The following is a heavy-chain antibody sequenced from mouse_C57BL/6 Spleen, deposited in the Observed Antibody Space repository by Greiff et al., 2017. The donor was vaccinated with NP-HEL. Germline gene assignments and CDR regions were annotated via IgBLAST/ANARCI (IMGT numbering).Heavy chain of an antibody. CDR2: IDPSDSET. Sequence: QVQLQQPGAELVRPGSSVKLSCKASGYTFTSYWMHWVKQRPIQGLEWIGNIDPSDSETHYIQKFKDKATLTVDKSSSTAYMQLSSLTSEDSAVYYCARKAYYSNYWYFDVWGTGTTVTVSS. J-gene: IGHJ1*03. D-gene: IGHD2-5*01. V-gene: IGHV1-52*01. CDR1: GYTFTSYW. CDR3: ARKAYYSNYWYFDV.